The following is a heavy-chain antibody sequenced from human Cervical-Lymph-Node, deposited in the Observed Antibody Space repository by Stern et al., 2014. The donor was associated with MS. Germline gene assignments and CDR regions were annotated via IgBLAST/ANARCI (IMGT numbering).Heavy chain of an antibody. CDR2: IFPVCGAP. V-gene: IGHV1-69*01. Sequence: VQLVESGAEVMKPGSSVKVSCKAAGVTFSKFPSSWVRQAPGQGLEWMGGIFPVCGAPAYAQKFRGRVTITADVSTSTVYMELSSLRSDDTAVYYCALSSETSDRWYSLGYDLWGQGTLVTVSS. D-gene: IGHD6-13*01. CDR1: GVTFSKFP. J-gene: IGHJ5*02. CDR3: ALSSETSDRWYSLGYDL.